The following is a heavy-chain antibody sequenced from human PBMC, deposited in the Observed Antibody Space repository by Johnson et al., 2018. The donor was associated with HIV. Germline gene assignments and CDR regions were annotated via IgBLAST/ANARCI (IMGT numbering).Heavy chain of an antibody. CDR2: LFSGDTT. Sequence: MQLVESGGGVVQPGRSLRLSCAASGFAVSGYYMSWVRQAPGKGLEWVSVLFSGDTTYYADSVNGRFTISRDNSKNTLYLQMNSLRAEDTAVYYCAKDKSNAFDIWGQGTMVTVSS. CDR3: AKDKSNAFDI. J-gene: IGHJ3*02. CDR1: GFAVSGYY. V-gene: IGHV3-66*01.